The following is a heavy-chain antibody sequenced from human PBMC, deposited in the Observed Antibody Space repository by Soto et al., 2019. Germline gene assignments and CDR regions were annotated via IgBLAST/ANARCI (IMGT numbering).Heavy chain of an antibody. CDR3: ARYSNNWFQTEGMDV. D-gene: IGHD6-13*01. V-gene: IGHV4-4*07. Sequence: XXTLSLACTVSVDSITTYYWSWILQPAGKGLEWIGRIDTSGNTNYNPSLKSRVTMSVDTSKKQFSLKLTSVTDADTAVYYCARYSNNWFQTEGMDVWGQGTTVTVS. CDR1: VDSITTYY. CDR2: IDTSGNT. J-gene: IGHJ6*02.